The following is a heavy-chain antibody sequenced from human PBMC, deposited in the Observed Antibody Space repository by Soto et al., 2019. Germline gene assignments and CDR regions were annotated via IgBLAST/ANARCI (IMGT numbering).Heavy chain of an antibody. CDR3: AGTVCYSDGMDV. CDR1: GYTFTSYA. CDR2: INAGNGKT. Sequence: QVQLVQSGAEVKKPGASVKVSCKASGYTFTSYAMHWVRQAPGQRLEWMGWINAGNGKTKYSQKFQGRVTITREKSVSTAYMELSSLRSEDTAVYYCAGTVCYSDGMDVWGQGTTVTVSS. V-gene: IGHV1-3*01. D-gene: IGHD3-16*01. J-gene: IGHJ6*02.